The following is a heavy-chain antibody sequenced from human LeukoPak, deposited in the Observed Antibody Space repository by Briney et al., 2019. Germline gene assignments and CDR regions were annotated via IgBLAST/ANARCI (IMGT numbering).Heavy chain of an antibody. Sequence: ASVKVSCKASGYSFADYYMHWVRQAPGQGLEWMGWINPNSGGTNYAQKFQGRVTMTRDTSISTAYMELSRLRSDDTAVYYCARDLGYCSSTSCYYYYYMDVWGKGTTVTVSS. CDR2: INPNSGGT. V-gene: IGHV1-2*02. CDR1: GYSFADYY. CDR3: ARDLGYCSSTSCYYYYYMDV. J-gene: IGHJ6*03. D-gene: IGHD2-2*01.